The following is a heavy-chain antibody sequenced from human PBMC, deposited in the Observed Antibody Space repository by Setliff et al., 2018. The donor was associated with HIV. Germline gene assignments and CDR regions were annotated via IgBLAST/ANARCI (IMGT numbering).Heavy chain of an antibody. Sequence: PSETLSLTCIVSGGSIDNYYWNWVRQPPGKGPEWIGNMCHNENGVTTNQNPSLKSRVVMYLDRTKNEFSLSLFSATTADTAVYYCARDRGSGWYGYSQQWGQGSQVTVSS. V-gene: IGHV4-59*01. D-gene: IGHD6-19*01. J-gene: IGHJ1*01. CDR2: MCHNENGVTT. CDR1: GGSIDNYY. CDR3: ARDRGSGWYGYSQQ.